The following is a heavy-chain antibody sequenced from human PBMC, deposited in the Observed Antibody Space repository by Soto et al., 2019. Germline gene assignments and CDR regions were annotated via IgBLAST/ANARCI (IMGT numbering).Heavy chain of an antibody. CDR2: VTAFNGDT. V-gene: IGHV1-18*01. J-gene: IGHJ6*02. CDR1: GYTFSNYG. CDR3: ARDGRVSFYYYGMDV. Sequence: QVLLVQSGAEVKRPWASVKVSCKASGYTFSNYGITWVRQAPGHGLEWLGWVTAFNGDTNYAQNVQGRVTLTTDTSTETAYMELRSLRPDDTAVYYCARDGRVSFYYYGMDVWGQGTTVIVSS.